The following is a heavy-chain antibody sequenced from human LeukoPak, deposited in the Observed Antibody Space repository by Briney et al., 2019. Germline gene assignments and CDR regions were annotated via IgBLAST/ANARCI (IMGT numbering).Heavy chain of an antibody. CDR2: ISAGGGST. CDR1: GFTFSSYA. V-gene: IGHV3-23*01. CDR3: AKGTLGYCSGGSCYSGY. Sequence: HPGGSLRLSCAASGFTFSSYAMIWVRQAPGKGLEWVSVISAGGGSTDFADSVKGRFTVSRDNSKNTLYLQMSSLRAEDTAVYYCAKGTLGYCSGGSCYSGYWGQGTLVTVSS. D-gene: IGHD2-15*01. J-gene: IGHJ4*02.